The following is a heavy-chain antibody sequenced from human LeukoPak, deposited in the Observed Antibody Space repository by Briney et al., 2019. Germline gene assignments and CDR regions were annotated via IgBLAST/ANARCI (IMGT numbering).Heavy chain of an antibody. CDR2: INWNGGST. D-gene: IGHD1-26*01. Sequence: PGGSLRLSCAASGFTFDDYGMSWVRQAPGKGLEWVSSINWNGGSTGYADSVKGRFTISRDNAKSSLYLQMNSLRAEDTALYYCARLVGATVLDAFDIWGQGTMVTVSS. CDR1: GFTFDDYG. V-gene: IGHV3-20*04. J-gene: IGHJ3*02. CDR3: ARLVGATVLDAFDI.